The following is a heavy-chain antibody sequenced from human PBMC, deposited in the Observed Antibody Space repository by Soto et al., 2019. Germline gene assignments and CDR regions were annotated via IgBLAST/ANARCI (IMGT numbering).Heavy chain of an antibody. CDR3: ARDEGYDYGYYYGMDV. D-gene: IGHD5-12*01. V-gene: IGHV3-21*01. CDR2: ISSSSSYI. Sequence: PSETLSLTCAVSGDSITGDNWWSWVRQAPGKGLEWVSSISSSSSYIYYADSVKGRFTISRDNAKNSLYLQMNSLRAEDTAVYYCARDEGYDYGYYYGMDVWGQGTTVTVSS. J-gene: IGHJ6*02. CDR1: GDSITGDN.